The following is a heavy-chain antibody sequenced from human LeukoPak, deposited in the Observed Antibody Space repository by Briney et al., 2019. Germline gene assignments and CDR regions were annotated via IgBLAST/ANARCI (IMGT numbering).Heavy chain of an antibody. J-gene: IGHJ4*02. Sequence: QPGKSLRLSCAASGFTFSFHGMHWVRQAPGKGLEWVAVIWFDGSNKYYTDSVKGRFTTSRDNSKNTLYLQMNSLRAEDTAVYYCTKDGTDYSSFDYWGQGTLVTVSS. CDR3: TKDGTDYSSFDY. V-gene: IGHV3-33*06. D-gene: IGHD4-11*01. CDR2: IWFDGSNK. CDR1: GFTFSFHG.